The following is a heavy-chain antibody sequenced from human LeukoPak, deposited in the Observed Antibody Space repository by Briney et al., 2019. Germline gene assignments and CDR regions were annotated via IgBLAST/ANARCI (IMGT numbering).Heavy chain of an antibody. V-gene: IGHV3-23*01. CDR2: ISGSGGST. J-gene: IGHJ4*02. Sequence: GGSLRLSCAASGFTFSSYAMSWVRQAPGKGLEWVSAISGSGGSTYYADSVKGRFTISRDNSKNTLYLQMNSLRAEDTAVYYCAKGRYSSGWYEPEAYYFDYWGQGTLVTVSS. CDR1: GFTFSSYA. D-gene: IGHD6-19*01. CDR3: AKGRYSSGWYEPEAYYFDY.